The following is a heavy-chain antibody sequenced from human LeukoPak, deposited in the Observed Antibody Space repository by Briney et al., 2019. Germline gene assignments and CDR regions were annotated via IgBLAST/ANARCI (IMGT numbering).Heavy chain of an antibody. V-gene: IGHV1-18*01. CDR2: ISAYNGNT. Sequence: ASVKVSCKASGYTFTSYGISWVRQAPGQGLEWMGWISAYNGNTNYAQKLQGRVTMTTDTSTSTAYMELRSLRSDDTAVYYCARDKPYYYGSGRLFDYWGQGTLVTVSS. CDR3: ARDKPYYYGSGRLFDY. D-gene: IGHD3-10*01. CDR1: GYTFTSYG. J-gene: IGHJ4*02.